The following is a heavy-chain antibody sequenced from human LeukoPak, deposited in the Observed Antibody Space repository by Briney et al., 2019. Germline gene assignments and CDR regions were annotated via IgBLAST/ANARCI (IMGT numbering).Heavy chain of an antibody. J-gene: IGHJ4*02. Sequence: GGSLRLSCAASGFTFSGSAMHWVRQASGKGLEWVSSISSSSSYIYYADSVKGRFTISRDNAKNSLYLQMNSLRAEDTAVYYCARDGDFWSGPADYWGQGTLVTVSS. CDR1: GFTFSGSA. CDR3: ARDGDFWSGPADY. D-gene: IGHD3-3*01. V-gene: IGHV3-21*01. CDR2: ISSSSSYI.